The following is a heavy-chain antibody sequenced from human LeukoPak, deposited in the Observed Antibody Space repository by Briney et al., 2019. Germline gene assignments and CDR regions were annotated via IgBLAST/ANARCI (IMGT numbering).Heavy chain of an antibody. CDR1: GGSFSGYY. J-gene: IGHJ4*02. Sequence: SETLSLTCAVYGGSFSGYYWSWIRQPPGKGLEWIGEINHSGSTNYNPSLKSRVTISVDTPKNQFSLKLSSVTAADTAVYYCAREGPGEMTGYYNSFDYWGQGTLVTVSS. V-gene: IGHV4-34*01. CDR3: AREGPGEMTGYYNSFDY. D-gene: IGHD3-9*01. CDR2: INHSGST.